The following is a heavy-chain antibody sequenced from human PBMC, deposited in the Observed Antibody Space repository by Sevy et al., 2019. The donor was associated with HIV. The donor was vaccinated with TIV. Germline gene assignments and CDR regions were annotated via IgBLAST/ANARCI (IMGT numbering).Heavy chain of an antibody. CDR3: ARALAGGSWYTGF. J-gene: IGHJ4*02. V-gene: IGHV3-30*07. CDR2: IYPAGSRQ. CDR1: GFTFSTHT. D-gene: IGHD6-13*01. Sequence: GGSLRLSCLGSGFTFSTHTMQWVRQAPGKGLEWVALIYPAGSRQNYTDSLKGRFTISRDNSKNTLYLQMNDLRTEDTAAYFCARALAGGSWYTGFWGQGTQVTVSS.